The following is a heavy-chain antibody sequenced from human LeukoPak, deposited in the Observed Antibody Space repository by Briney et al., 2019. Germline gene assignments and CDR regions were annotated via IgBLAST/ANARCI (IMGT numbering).Heavy chain of an antibody. CDR3: AREYYSISDY. J-gene: IGHJ4*02. D-gene: IGHD2-21*01. CDR2: INPNSGGT. CDR1: GYTFTGYL. V-gene: IGHV1-2*02. Sequence: ASVKVSFTASGYTFTGYLIHWVRQAPGQGLEWMGWINPNSGGTNYAQKFQGRVTMTGDTSISTAYMELSRLTSDDTAVYYCAREYYSISDYWGQGALVTVSS.